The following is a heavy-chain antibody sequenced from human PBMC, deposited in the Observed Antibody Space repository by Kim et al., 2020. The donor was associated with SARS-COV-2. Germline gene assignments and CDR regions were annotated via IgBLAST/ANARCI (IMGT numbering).Heavy chain of an antibody. D-gene: IGHD3-10*01. CDR3: ARVPGRFGELSIDY. J-gene: IGHJ4*02. V-gene: IGHV3-11*01. Sequence: EDSVKGRFTIARDNAKNALYLQWNSLRAEDTAVYYCARVPGRFGELSIDYWGQGTLVTVSS.